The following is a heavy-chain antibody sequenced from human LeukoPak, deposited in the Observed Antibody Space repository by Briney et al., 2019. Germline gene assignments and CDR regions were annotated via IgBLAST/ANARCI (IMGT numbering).Heavy chain of an antibody. D-gene: IGHD3-9*01. V-gene: IGHV1-69*04. Sequence: ASVKVSCKASGGTFSSYAISWLRQAPGQGLEWMGRIIPILGIANYAQKFQGRVTITADKSTSTAYMELSSLRSEDTAVYYCAGGDYDILTGYYRKYFQHWGQGTLVTVSS. J-gene: IGHJ1*01. CDR3: AGGDYDILTGYYRKYFQH. CDR2: IIPILGIA. CDR1: GGTFSSYA.